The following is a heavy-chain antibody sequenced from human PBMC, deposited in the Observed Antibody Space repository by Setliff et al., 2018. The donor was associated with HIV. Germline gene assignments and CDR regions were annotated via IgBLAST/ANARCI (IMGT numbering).Heavy chain of an antibody. Sequence: SETLSLTCTVSGDSVSNGRYYWSWIRQPAGKGLEWIGHIYTSGSTDYNPSLKSRVTISVDTSKNQFSLKMSSVTAADTAVYYCARPYSSSSYYYYHMDVWGKGTAVTASS. CDR1: GDSVSNGRYY. J-gene: IGHJ6*03. V-gene: IGHV4-61*09. D-gene: IGHD6-6*01. CDR3: ARPYSSSSYYYYHMDV. CDR2: IYTSGST.